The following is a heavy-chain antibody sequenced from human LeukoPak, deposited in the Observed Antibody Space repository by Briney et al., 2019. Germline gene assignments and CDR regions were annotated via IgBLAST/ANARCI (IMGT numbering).Heavy chain of an antibody. V-gene: IGHV3-23*01. J-gene: IGHJ4*02. D-gene: IGHD6-6*01. Sequence: RGSLRLSCAASGFTFSSYAMNWVRQAPGKGLEWVSGISGSGGDTYYADSVKGRFIISRDNSKNTLYLQLNSLRAEDTAVYYCAKVRASSGFFDHWDQGTLCTVSS. CDR2: ISGSGGDT. CDR3: AKVRASSGFFDH. CDR1: GFTFSSYA.